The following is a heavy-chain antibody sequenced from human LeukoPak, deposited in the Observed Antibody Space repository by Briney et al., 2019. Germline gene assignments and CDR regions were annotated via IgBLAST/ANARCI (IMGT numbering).Heavy chain of an antibody. CDR3: ARDRPNYYGSDGHYYRRDGDY. CDR1: GFTFSIYA. V-gene: IGHV3-23*01. CDR2: ITSRGEST. Sequence: GGSLRLSCAASGFTFSIYAMSWVRQAPGKGLQWVPSITSRGESTWYVDSVKGRFTITRDNSENTLYLQMHSLRAEDTAVYYCARDRPNYYGSDGHYYRRDGDYWGRGTLVSVSS. J-gene: IGHJ4*02. D-gene: IGHD3-22*01.